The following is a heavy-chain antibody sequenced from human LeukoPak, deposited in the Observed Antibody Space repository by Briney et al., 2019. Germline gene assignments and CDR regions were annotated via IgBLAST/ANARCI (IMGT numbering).Heavy chain of an antibody. D-gene: IGHD2/OR15-2a*01. Sequence: GSSVKVSCKASGYTFTGYYMHWVRQAPGQGLEWMGWINPNSGGTNYAQKFQGRVTMTRDTSISTAYMELSRLRSDDTAVYYCARAESGIVNYYYYYYMDVWGKGTTVTVSS. CDR1: GYTFTGYY. J-gene: IGHJ6*03. CDR2: INPNSGGT. CDR3: ARAESGIVNYYYYYYMDV. V-gene: IGHV1-2*02.